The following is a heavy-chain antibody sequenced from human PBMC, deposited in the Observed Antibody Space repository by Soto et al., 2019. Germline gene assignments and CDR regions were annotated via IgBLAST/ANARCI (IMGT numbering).Heavy chain of an antibody. D-gene: IGHD3-10*01. CDR1: GFTFDDYA. Sequence: EVQLVESGGGLVQPGRSLRLSCAASGFTFDDYAMHWVRQAPGKGLEWVSGISWNSGSIGYADSVKGRFTISRDNAKNSLYLQMNSLRAEDTALYYCAKGLGSSRGPFDYWGQGTLVTVSS. CDR3: AKGLGSSRGPFDY. J-gene: IGHJ4*02. CDR2: ISWNSGSI. V-gene: IGHV3-9*01.